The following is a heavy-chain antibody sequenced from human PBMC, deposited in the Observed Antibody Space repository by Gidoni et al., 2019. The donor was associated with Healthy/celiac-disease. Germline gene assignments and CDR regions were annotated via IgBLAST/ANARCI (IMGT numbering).Heavy chain of an antibody. Sequence: EVQLVEYGGGLVQPGGSLKLSCAASGFTFSGSAMHWVRQASGKGLEWVGRIRSKANSYATAYAASVKGRFTISRDDSKNTAYLQMNSLKTEDTAVYYCTRRSPDTDYWGQGTLVTVSS. CDR2: IRSKANSYAT. V-gene: IGHV3-73*02. CDR3: TRRSPDTDY. CDR1: GFTFSGSA. J-gene: IGHJ4*02. D-gene: IGHD3-22*01.